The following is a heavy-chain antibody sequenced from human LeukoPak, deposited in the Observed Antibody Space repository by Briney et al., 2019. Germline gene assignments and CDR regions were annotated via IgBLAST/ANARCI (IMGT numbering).Heavy chain of an antibody. CDR2: IRYDGSNK. CDR3: AAPGVPAATYYFDY. J-gene: IGHJ4*02. CDR1: GFTFSTYG. Sequence: PGGSLRLSCAASGFTFSTYGMHWVRQAPGKGLEWVAFIRYDGSNKYYADSVKGRFTISRDNSKNTVYLQMNSLRAEDTAVYYCAAPGVPAATYYFDYWDQGTLVTVSS. D-gene: IGHD2-2*01. V-gene: IGHV3-30*02.